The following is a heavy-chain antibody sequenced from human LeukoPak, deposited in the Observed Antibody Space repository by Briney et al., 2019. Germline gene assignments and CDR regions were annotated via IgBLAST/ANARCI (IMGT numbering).Heavy chain of an antibody. CDR2: ISGSGGST. CDR1: GFTFSSYA. D-gene: IGHD2-2*01. V-gene: IGHV3-23*01. J-gene: IGHJ4*02. Sequence: PGGSLRLSCAASGFTFSSYAMSWVRQAPGKGLEWVLAISGSGGSTYYADSVKGRFTISRDNSKNTLYLQMNSLRAEDTAVYYCARDIVVVPAYYFDYWGQGTLVTVSS. CDR3: ARDIVVVPAYYFDY.